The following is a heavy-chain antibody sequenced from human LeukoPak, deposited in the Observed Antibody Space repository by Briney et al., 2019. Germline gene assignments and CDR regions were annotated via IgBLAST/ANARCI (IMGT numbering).Heavy chain of an antibody. Sequence: GGSLRLSCAASGFTFSSYGMHWVRQAPGKGLEWVAVISYDGSNKYYADSVKGRFTISRDNSKNTLYLQMNSLRAEDTAVYYCASEGVVGVTAHFDYWGQGTLVTVSS. J-gene: IGHJ4*02. V-gene: IGHV3-30*03. CDR3: ASEGVVGVTAHFDY. D-gene: IGHD1-26*01. CDR1: GFTFSSYG. CDR2: ISYDGSNK.